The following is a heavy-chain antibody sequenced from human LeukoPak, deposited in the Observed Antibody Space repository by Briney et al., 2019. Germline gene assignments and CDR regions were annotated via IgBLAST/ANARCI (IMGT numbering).Heavy chain of an antibody. CDR1: GGSISSYY. D-gene: IGHD3-22*01. V-gene: IGHV4-59*12. J-gene: IGHJ4*02. Sequence: SETLSLTGTVSGGSISSYYWSWIRQPPGKGLEWIGYIYYSGSTNYNPSLKSRVTISVDTSKNQFSLKLSSVTAADTAVYYCARGGDYYDSSGYNLNYFDYWGQGTLVTVSS. CDR2: IYYSGST. CDR3: ARGGDYYDSSGYNLNYFDY.